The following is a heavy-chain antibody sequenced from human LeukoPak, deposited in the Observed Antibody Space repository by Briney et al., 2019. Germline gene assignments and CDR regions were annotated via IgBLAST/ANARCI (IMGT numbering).Heavy chain of an antibody. Sequence: SETLSLTCTVSGGSISSGDYYWSWIRQPPGKGLECIGYIYYSGSTYYNPSLKSRVTISVDTSKNQFSLKLSSVTAADTAVYYCARGVVVAAIHDYYFDYWGQGTLVTVSS. CDR2: IYYSGST. CDR3: ARGVVVAAIHDYYFDY. V-gene: IGHV4-30-4*01. CDR1: GGSISSGDYY. D-gene: IGHD2-15*01. J-gene: IGHJ4*02.